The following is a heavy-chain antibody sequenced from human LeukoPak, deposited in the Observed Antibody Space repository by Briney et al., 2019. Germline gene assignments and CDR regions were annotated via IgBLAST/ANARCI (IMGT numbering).Heavy chain of an antibody. V-gene: IGHV3-49*04. CDR3: TRETYCGGDCYSRGYFDY. CDR1: GFRFGDYA. D-gene: IGHD2-21*01. CDR2: IRSNSYGGAT. Sequence: PGRSLRLSCTPSGFRFGDYAISWVRQAPGKGLEWVGFIRSNSYGGATEYAASVRGRFAISRDDSTTIAYLQMNNLQTEDTAVYYCTRETYCGGDCYSRGYFDYWGQGTLVTVSS. J-gene: IGHJ4*02.